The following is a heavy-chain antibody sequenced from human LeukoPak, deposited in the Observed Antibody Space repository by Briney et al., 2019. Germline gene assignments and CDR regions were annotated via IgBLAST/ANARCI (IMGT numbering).Heavy chain of an antibody. V-gene: IGHV3-11*01. Sequence: GGSLRLSCAASGFIFSDYYMSWIRQAPGKGLEWVSYVSISGGTIYYADSVKGRFTISRDNAKNSLYLQMNSLRAEDTAVYYCARTMITFGGVIVPMGFDYWGQGTLATVSS. J-gene: IGHJ4*02. D-gene: IGHD3-16*02. CDR1: GFIFSDYY. CDR2: VSISGGTI. CDR3: ARTMITFGGVIVPMGFDY.